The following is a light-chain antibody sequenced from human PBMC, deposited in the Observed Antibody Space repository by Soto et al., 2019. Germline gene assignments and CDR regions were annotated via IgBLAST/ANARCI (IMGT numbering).Light chain of an antibody. CDR3: QQDGSSPPYT. CDR1: ESVINNY. CDR2: DSS. Sequence: EVVLTQSPGTLSLSPGERATLSCRASESVINNYFAWYQQKPGQAPRLLIFDSSDRATGIPDRFRGSGSGTDFTLTIGRLEPEDCAVYYCQQDGSSPPYTFGQGTQLEIK. J-gene: IGKJ2*01. V-gene: IGKV3-20*01.